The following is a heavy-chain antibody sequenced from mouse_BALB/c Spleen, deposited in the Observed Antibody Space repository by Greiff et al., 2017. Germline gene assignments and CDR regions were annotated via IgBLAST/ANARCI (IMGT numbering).Heavy chain of an antibody. Sequence: QVQLQQSGAELVRPGASVTLSCKASGYTFTDYEMHWVKQTPVHGLEWIGAIDPETGGTAYNQKFKGKATLTADKSSSTAYMVLRSLTSEDSAVYYCTGYRYDEFDYWGQGTTLTVSS. V-gene: IGHV1-15*01. D-gene: IGHD2-14*01. CDR2: IDPETGGT. CDR1: GYTFTDYE. J-gene: IGHJ2*01. CDR3: TGYRYDEFDY.